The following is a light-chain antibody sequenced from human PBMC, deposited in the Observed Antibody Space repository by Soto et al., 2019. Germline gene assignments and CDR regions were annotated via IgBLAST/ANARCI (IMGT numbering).Light chain of an antibody. Sequence: QSVLTQPRSVSGAPGQGVTISGTGRSSNIGAGYDVHWYQQLPGRAPKLLIYGNTNRPSGVPDRFSGSKSGTSASLAITGLQAENEADYYCLSFDSSLSVVFGGGTKVTVL. V-gene: IGLV1-40*01. J-gene: IGLJ2*01. CDR2: GNT. CDR1: SSNIGAGYD. CDR3: LSFDSSLSVV.